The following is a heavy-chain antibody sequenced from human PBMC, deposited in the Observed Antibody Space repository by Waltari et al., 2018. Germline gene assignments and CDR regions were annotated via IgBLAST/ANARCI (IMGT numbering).Heavy chain of an antibody. D-gene: IGHD2-15*01. CDR3: ARGWNSGGTYSRDY. J-gene: IGHJ4*02. Sequence: EVQLVESGGGLVQPGGFLSGTCAVSGSTIRIYEMNWVRHAPGKGLECVSCISYSGSTIYYAVSVKGRFTISRDNAKNSLYLQMNSLRAEDTAVYYCARGWNSGGTYSRDYWGQGTLVTVSS. CDR1: GSTIRIYE. CDR2: ISYSGSTI. V-gene: IGHV3-48*03.